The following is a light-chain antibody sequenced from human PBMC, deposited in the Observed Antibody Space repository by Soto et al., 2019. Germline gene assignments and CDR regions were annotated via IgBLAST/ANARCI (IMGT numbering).Light chain of an antibody. CDR2: KAS. CDR3: QQYNSYPYT. J-gene: IGKJ2*01. Sequence: DIQMTQSPSTLSASVGDRVTITCRASQSISSWLAWYQQKPEKAPKLLIYKASSLESGVPSRFSGSGSGTEFALTTSSLQPDDFATYYCQQYNSYPYTFGQGTKLEI. CDR1: QSISSW. V-gene: IGKV1-5*03.